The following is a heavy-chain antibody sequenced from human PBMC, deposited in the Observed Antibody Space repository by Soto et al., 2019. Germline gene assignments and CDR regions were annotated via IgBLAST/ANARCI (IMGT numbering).Heavy chain of an antibody. D-gene: IGHD3-16*01. CDR3: ARPVRGSPEDV. J-gene: IGHJ6*02. CDR1: GFTFSAYW. CDR2: IKTDGSEK. Sequence: EVQLVESGGGLVQPGGSLRLSCEASGFTFSAYWMGWARQAPGTGLQWVATIKTDGSEKYYVDSVTGRFTISRDNDKNSLYLQLNTLRAEDTGVYYCARPVRGSPEDVWGQGTTVTVSS. V-gene: IGHV3-7*05.